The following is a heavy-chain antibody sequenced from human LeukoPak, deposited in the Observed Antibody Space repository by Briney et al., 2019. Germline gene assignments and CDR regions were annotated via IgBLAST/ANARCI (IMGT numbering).Heavy chain of an antibody. D-gene: IGHD3-16*02. CDR3: AKGLGDLSFIVDY. CDR2: ISGSGGSP. CDR1: GFAFSSYA. V-gene: IGHV3-23*01. J-gene: IGHJ4*02. Sequence: GGSLRLSCAVSGFAFSSYAMTWVRRAPGKGLEWASAISGSGGSPYYADSVKGRFTISRDNSKNTLYLQMNSLRAEDTAVYYCAKGLGDLSFIVDYWGQGTLVTVSS.